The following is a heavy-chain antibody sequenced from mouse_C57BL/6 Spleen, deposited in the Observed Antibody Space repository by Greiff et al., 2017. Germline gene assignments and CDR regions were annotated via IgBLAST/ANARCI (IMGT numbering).Heavy chain of an antibody. CDR1: GFSLTSYG. Sequence: QVQLKESGPGLVQPSQSLSITCTVSGFSLTSYGVHWVRQSPGKGLEWLGVIWSGGSTDYNAAFISRLSISKDNSKSQVFFKMNRLQADDTAIYYCARAMITEYYYAMDYWGQGTSVTVSS. CDR2: IWSGGST. J-gene: IGHJ4*01. D-gene: IGHD2-4*01. CDR3: ARAMITEYYYAMDY. V-gene: IGHV2-2*01.